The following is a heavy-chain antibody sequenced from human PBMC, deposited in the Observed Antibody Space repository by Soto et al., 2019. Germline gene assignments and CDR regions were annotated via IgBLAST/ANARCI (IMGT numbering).Heavy chain of an antibody. CDR3: ARRYEGTFDY. V-gene: IGHV4-61*01. CDR1: GGSISSSIYY. Sequence: PSETLSLTCTVSGGSISSSIYYGSWIRQPPGKGLEWIGYIYYSGSTNYNPSLKSRVTISVDTSKNQFSLKLSSVTAADTAVYYWARRYEGTFDYWGQGTLVTVS. J-gene: IGHJ4*02. D-gene: IGHD3-3*01. CDR2: IYYSGST.